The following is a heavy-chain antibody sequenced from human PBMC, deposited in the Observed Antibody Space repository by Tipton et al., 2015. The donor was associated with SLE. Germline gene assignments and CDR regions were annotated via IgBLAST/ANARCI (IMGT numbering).Heavy chain of an antibody. CDR2: VCNSVST. CDR3: ARQRLRLLSPLDA. J-gene: IGHJ6*02. D-gene: IGHD3-10*01. Sequence: TLSLTCTVSGGSISNFCWNWIRQSPGKGLEWIACVCNSVSTNYDPSLKSRGTVSVDTSKNHFSLELTSVTAADTAVYYCARQRLRLLSPLDAWGQGTTVTVS. CDR1: GGSISNFC. V-gene: IGHV4-59*08.